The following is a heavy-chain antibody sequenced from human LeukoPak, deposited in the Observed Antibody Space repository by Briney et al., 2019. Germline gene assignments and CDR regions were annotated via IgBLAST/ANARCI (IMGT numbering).Heavy chain of an antibody. V-gene: IGHV4-39*07. CDR3: ARVTSGYDRAYFDY. CDR1: GGSISCSSYY. J-gene: IGHJ4*02. D-gene: IGHD5-12*01. Sequence: SETLSLTCTVSGGSISCSSYYWGWIRQPPGKGLEWIGSIYYSGSTYYNPSLKSRVTISVDTSKNQFSLKLSSVTAADTAVYYCARVTSGYDRAYFDYWGQGTLVTVSS. CDR2: IYYSGST.